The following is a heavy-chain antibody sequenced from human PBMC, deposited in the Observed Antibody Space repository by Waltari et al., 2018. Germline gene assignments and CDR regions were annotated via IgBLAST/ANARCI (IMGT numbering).Heavy chain of an antibody. V-gene: IGHV4-34*01. CDR3: AIHVGGGYSYGDDAFDI. J-gene: IGHJ3*02. D-gene: IGHD5-18*01. CDR1: GGSFSGYY. Sequence: QVQLQQWGAGLLKPSETLSLTCAVYGGSFSGYYWSWIRQPPGKGREWIGEINHSGSTNYNPDLKSRVTISVDTSKCQFSLKLSSVTAADTAVYYCAIHVGGGYSYGDDAFDIWGQGTMVTVSS. CDR2: INHSGST.